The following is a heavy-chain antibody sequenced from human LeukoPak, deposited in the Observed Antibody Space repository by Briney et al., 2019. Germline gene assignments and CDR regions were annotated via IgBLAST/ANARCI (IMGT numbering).Heavy chain of an antibody. Sequence: PSETLSLICTVSGVSISSYYWSWIRQPPGKGLEWIGYIYYSGSTNYNPSLKSRVTISVDTSKNQFSLKLSSVTAADTAVYYCARATGSVYYFGVVDWFDPWGQGTLVTVSS. J-gene: IGHJ5*02. CDR1: GVSISSYY. D-gene: IGHD3-22*01. V-gene: IGHV4-59*01. CDR2: IYYSGST. CDR3: ARATGSVYYFGVVDWFDP.